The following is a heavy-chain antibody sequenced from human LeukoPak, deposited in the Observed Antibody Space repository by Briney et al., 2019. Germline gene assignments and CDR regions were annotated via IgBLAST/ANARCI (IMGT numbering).Heavy chain of an antibody. CDR1: GFTFSSYS. V-gene: IGHV3-21*01. D-gene: IGHD6-6*01. Sequence: GGYLRLSCAVSGFTFSSYSMTWVRQAPGKGLEWVSSISSSSGYKYYADSVKGRFTISRDNAKNSLYLQMDSLRAEDAAVYYCARTSGESTAALRAPFDYWGQGTLATVSS. CDR3: ARTSGESTAALRAPFDY. CDR2: ISSSSGYK. J-gene: IGHJ4*02.